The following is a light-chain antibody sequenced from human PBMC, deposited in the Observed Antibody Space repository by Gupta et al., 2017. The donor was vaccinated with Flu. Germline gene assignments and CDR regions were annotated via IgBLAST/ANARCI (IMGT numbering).Light chain of an antibody. J-gene: IGKJ2*01. CDR1: QSVRSN. CDR3: QQYDNLPDT. V-gene: IGKV3-15*01. Sequence: EIVMTQSPATLSVSPGERATLSCRASQSVRSNLAWYQQKPGQAPRLLMYGASTRATAIPARFSGSGSGTEFTLTISSLQSEDFAVYYCQQYDNLPDTFGQGTKLEIK. CDR2: GAS.